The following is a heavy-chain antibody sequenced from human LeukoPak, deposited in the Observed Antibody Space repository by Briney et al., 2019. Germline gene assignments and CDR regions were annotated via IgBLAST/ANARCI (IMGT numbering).Heavy chain of an antibody. Sequence: GGSLRLSCAASGFTFSSYSMNWVRQAPGKGLEWVSYISSSSSTIYYADSVRGRFTISRDNAKNSLYLQMNSLRAEDTAVYYCAAQWEPYFDYWGQGTLVTVSS. V-gene: IGHV3-48*04. CDR2: ISSSSSTI. J-gene: IGHJ4*02. D-gene: IGHD1-26*01. CDR3: AAQWEPYFDY. CDR1: GFTFSSYS.